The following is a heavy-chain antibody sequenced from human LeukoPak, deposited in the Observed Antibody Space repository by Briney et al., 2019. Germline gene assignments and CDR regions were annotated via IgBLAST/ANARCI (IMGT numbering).Heavy chain of an antibody. CDR3: ARDRYYYDSSSHRFDY. J-gene: IGHJ4*02. CDR2: IYTSGST. V-gene: IGHV4-4*07. Sequence: KPSETLSLTCSVSGGSISSSYWSWIRQPAGKGLEWIGRIYTSGSTNYNPSLKSRVTMSVDTSKNQFSLKLSSVTAADTAVYYCARDRYYYDSSSHRFDYWGRGTLVTVSS. CDR1: GGSISSSY. D-gene: IGHD3-22*01.